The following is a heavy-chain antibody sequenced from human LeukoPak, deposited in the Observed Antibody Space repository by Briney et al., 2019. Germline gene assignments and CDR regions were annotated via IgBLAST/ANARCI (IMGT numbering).Heavy chain of an antibody. CDR1: GFTFDDYA. Sequence: QSGGSLRLSCAASGFTFDDYAMHWVRQAPGKGLEWVSGISWNSGSIGYADSVKGRFTISRDNAKNSLYLQMNSLRAEDTALYYCAKSSSSSDYYYYYMDVWGKGTTVTVSS. V-gene: IGHV3-9*01. CDR3: AKSSSSSDYYYYYMDV. CDR2: ISWNSGSI. J-gene: IGHJ6*03. D-gene: IGHD6-6*01.